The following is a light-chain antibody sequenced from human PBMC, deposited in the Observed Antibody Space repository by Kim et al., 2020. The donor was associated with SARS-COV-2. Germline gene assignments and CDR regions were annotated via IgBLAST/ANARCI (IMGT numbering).Light chain of an antibody. Sequence: ASVGDRDSITCRASQDISRSLAWYQQRPGKVPNRLIYAASTLQSGVPSRFSGSGSGTELTLTISSLQPEDVATYYCQKYDSAPRTFGPGTKVDIK. J-gene: IGKJ1*01. V-gene: IGKV1-27*01. CDR2: AAS. CDR3: QKYDSAPRT. CDR1: QDISRS.